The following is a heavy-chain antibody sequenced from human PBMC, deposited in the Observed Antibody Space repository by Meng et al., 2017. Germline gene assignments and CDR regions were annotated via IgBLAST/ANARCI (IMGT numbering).Heavy chain of an antibody. CDR1: GYTFTGYY. CDR3: ARSWVYGSSVPYYFDY. V-gene: IGHV1-2*02. J-gene: IGHJ4*02. CDR2: INPNSGGT. D-gene: IGHD3-10*01. Sequence: ASVKVSCKASGYTFTGYYMHWVRQAPGQGLEWMGWINPNSGGTNYAQKFQGRVTMTRDTSISTAYMELSRLRSDDTAVYYCARSWVYGSSVPYYFDYWGQGTLVTGSS.